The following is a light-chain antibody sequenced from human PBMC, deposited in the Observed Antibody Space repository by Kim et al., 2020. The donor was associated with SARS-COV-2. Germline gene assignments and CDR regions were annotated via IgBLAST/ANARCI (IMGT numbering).Light chain of an antibody. V-gene: IGLV3-21*04. CDR1: NIGSKS. CDR3: QVWDSSSDHPV. CDR2: YDS. J-gene: IGLJ3*02. Sequence: PRKAARITCGGNNIGSKSVHWYQQKPGQAPVLVIYYDSDRPSGIPERFSGSNSGNTATLTISRVEAGDEADYYCQVWDSSSDHPVFGGGTKLTVL.